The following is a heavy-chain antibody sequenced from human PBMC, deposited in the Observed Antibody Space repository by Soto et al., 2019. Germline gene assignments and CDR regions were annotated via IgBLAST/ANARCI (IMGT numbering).Heavy chain of an antibody. Sequence: SETLSLTCTVSGDSFSTYYWSWIRQPPGKGQERIGYVYYSGSTNYNPSLKTRVTISLDTSRYQFSLKVNSVTAADTAVYYCARCVSAAGTCYYGLDVWGQGTTVTVSS. V-gene: IGHV4-59*13. CDR2: VYYSGST. D-gene: IGHD6-13*01. J-gene: IGHJ6*02. CDR3: ARCVSAAGTCYYGLDV. CDR1: GDSFSTYY.